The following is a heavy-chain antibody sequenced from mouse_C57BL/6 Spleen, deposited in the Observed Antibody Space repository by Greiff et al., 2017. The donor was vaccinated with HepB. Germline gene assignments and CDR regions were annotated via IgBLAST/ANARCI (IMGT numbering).Heavy chain of an antibody. V-gene: IGHV14-4*01. CDR2: IDPENGDT. J-gene: IGHJ2*01. CDR1: GFNIKDDY. CDR3: TRDSSGY. D-gene: IGHD3-2*02. Sequence: VQLQQSGAELVRPGASDKLSCTASGFNIKDDYMHWVKQRPEQGLEWIGWIDPENGDTEYASKFQGKATITADTSSNTAYLQLSSLTSEDTAVYYCTRDSSGYWGQGTTLTVSS.